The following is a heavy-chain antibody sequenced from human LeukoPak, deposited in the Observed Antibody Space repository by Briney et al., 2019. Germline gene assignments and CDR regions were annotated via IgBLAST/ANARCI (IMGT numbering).Heavy chain of an antibody. V-gene: IGHV4-30-4*07. CDR1: GVSIRSGGYS. Sequence: LSETLSLTCTVSGVSIRSGGYSWSWIRQPPGKGLEWIGYIYYSGSTYYNPSLKSRVTISVDTSKNQFSLKLSSVTAADTALYYCARESNYHGSGTGWFDPWGQGTLVTVSS. CDR3: ARESNYHGSGTGWFDP. CDR2: IYYSGST. D-gene: IGHD3-10*01. J-gene: IGHJ5*02.